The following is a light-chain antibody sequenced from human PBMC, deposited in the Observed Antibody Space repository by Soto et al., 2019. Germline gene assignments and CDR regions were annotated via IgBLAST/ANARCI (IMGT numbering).Light chain of an antibody. CDR1: SSDVGEYNY. V-gene: IGLV2-8*01. Sequence: QSVLTQPPSASGSPGQSVTISCTGTSSDVGEYNYVSWYQQHPGKAPRLMIFEVNKRPSGVPDRFSGSKSGNTASLTVSGLQAEDEADYYCSSYGGNYNFVFGKGTKVTVL. CDR3: SSYGGNYNFV. CDR2: EVN. J-gene: IGLJ1*01.